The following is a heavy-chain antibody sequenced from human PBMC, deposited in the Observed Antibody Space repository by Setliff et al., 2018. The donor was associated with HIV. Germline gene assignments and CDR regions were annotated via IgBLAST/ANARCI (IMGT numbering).Heavy chain of an antibody. J-gene: IGHJ4*02. Sequence: ASVKVSCKASGYTFTNYGFSWVRQAPRQGLEWMGWISGLNGATSSAQKFRDRVTLTTDTSTTTAYMELSSVTAADTAVYYCARGRYFSYGTSGYYLDYWGQGAPVTVSS. CDR2: ISGLNGAT. V-gene: IGHV1-18*01. D-gene: IGHD3-22*01. CDR1: GYTFTNYG. CDR3: ARGRYFSYGTSGYYLDY.